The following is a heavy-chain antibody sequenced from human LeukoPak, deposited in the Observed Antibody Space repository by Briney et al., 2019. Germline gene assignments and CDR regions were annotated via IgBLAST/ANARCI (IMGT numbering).Heavy chain of an antibody. CDR2: IYYTGST. J-gene: IGHJ6*02. D-gene: IGHD6-19*01. CDR1: GDSINSAGSY. Sequence: SQTLSLTCTVSGDSINSAGSYWNWIRQYPGKGPEWIGYIYYTGSTYYNPSLKSRLTISLDTSENQFSLNLNSVTAADTAVYYCAREGQWLAGTLSYHGMDVWGQGTTVTVSS. V-gene: IGHV4-31*03. CDR3: AREGQWLAGTLSYHGMDV.